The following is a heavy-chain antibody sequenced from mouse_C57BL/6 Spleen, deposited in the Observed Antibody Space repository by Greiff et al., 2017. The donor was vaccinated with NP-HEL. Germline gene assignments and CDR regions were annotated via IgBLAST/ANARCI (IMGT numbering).Heavy chain of an antibody. D-gene: IGHD1-1*01. Sequence: DVQLVESGGGLVKPGGSLKLSCAASGFTFSSYTMSWVRQTPEKRLEWVATISGGGGNTYYPDSVKGRFTISRDNAKNTLYLQMSSLRSEDTALYYCAVILRYAMDYWGQGTSVTVSS. J-gene: IGHJ4*01. V-gene: IGHV5-9*01. CDR2: ISGGGGNT. CDR3: AVILRYAMDY. CDR1: GFTFSSYT.